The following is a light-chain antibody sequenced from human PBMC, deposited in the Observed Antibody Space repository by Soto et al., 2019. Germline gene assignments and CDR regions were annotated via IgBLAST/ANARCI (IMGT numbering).Light chain of an antibody. Sequence: ETGMTQSPATLSVSPGERATLSCRASQNVSSKLAWYQQKPGKAPRLLMYGTSTRATGIPGRFSGSGSGTEFTLTISSLQSEDFAVYYCQQYNNWPLTFGGGTKVEIK. CDR3: QQYNNWPLT. J-gene: IGKJ4*01. CDR2: GTS. CDR1: QNVSSK. V-gene: IGKV3-15*01.